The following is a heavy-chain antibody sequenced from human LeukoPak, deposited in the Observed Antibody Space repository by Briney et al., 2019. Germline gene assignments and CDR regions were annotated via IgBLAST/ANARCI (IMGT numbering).Heavy chain of an antibody. D-gene: IGHD3-10*01. J-gene: IGHJ5*02. CDR3: ARDRLMVRGVTGFDP. CDR2: IYYSGST. CDR1: GGSISSGDYY. V-gene: IGHV4-30-4*01. Sequence: PSQTLSPTCTVSGGSISSGDYYWSWIRQPPGKGLEWIGYIYYSGSTYYNPSLKSRVTISVDTSKNQFSLKLSSVTAADTAVYYCARDRLMVRGVTGFDPWGQGTLATVSS.